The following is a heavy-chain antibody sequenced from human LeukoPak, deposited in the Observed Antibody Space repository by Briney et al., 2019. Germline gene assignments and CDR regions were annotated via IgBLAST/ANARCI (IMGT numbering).Heavy chain of an antibody. Sequence: GGSLRLSCAASGFTFSSYSMNWVRQAPGKGLEWVASISSSSSYIYYADSVKGRFTISRDNAKNSLYLQMNSLRAEDTAVSYCARDPITMVRGRADYWGQGTLVTVSS. CDR2: ISSSSSYI. D-gene: IGHD3-10*01. CDR3: ARDPITMVRGRADY. J-gene: IGHJ4*02. CDR1: GFTFSSYS. V-gene: IGHV3-21*01.